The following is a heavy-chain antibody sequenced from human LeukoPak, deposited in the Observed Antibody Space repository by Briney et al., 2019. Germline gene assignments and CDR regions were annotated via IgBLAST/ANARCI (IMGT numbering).Heavy chain of an antibody. D-gene: IGHD6-13*01. CDR2: ILYDASNK. CDR3: ARGVAAAGTPPDY. Sequence: GGSLRLSCAASGFTFSSYGMHWVGQAAGKGVEGVAVILYDASNKYYAASVKGRFTISRDNSKNTLYLQMNSLRAEDTAVYYCARGVAAAGTPPDYWGQGTLVTVSS. V-gene: IGHV3-30*19. CDR1: GFTFSSYG. J-gene: IGHJ4*02.